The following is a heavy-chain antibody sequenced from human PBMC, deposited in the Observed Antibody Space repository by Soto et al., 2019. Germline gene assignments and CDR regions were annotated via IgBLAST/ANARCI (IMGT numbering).Heavy chain of an antibody. V-gene: IGHV4-34*01. D-gene: IGHD3-3*01. J-gene: IGHJ5*02. CDR3: VVPNWFDP. CDR1: GGSFSGYY. CDR2: INHSGST. Sequence: SETLSLTCAVYGGSFSGYYWSWIRQPPGNGLEWIGEINHSGSTNYNPSLKSRVTISVDTSKNQFSLKLSSGTPSRRITIFGVVPNWFDPWGQGTLVTVSS.